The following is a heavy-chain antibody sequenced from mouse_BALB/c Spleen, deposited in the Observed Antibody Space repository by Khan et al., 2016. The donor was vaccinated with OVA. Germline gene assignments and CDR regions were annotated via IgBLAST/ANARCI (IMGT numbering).Heavy chain of an antibody. CDR2: ISSGGSN. CDR1: GFTFSSYA. Sequence: EVEPVESGGGSVKPGGSLKLSCAVSGFTFSSYAMSWVRQTPEKRLEWVASISSGGSNYYPDSVKGRFTISRDNARNILYLQMSSLRSEDMAMYYCAREAYRYDEYYFDYWGQGTTLTVSS. D-gene: IGHD2-14*01. CDR3: AREAYRYDEYYFDY. V-gene: IGHV5-6-5*01. J-gene: IGHJ2*01.